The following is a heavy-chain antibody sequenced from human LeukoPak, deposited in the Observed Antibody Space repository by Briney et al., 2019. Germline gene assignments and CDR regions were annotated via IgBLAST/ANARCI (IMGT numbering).Heavy chain of an antibody. V-gene: IGHV1-18*01. Sequence: GAAVTVSCKAAGYTFTSYGISWVRQAPGQGLEWMGWISAYNGNANYAQKLQGRVTMTWDMSTSRVYMELRSLISEDTAAYYCARAEISYDFWSGPKLNAFHIWGQGTMVTVSS. CDR2: ISAYNGNA. CDR3: ARAEISYDFWSGPKLNAFHI. CDR1: GYTFTSYG. J-gene: IGHJ3*02. D-gene: IGHD3-3*01.